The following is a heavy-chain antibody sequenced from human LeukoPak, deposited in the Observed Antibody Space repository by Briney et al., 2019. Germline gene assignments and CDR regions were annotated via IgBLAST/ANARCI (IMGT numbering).Heavy chain of an antibody. CDR3: ARGGAGATKADVFDI. D-gene: IGHD1-1*01. CDR1: GFTFSSYS. CDR2: ISSSSTYI. Sequence: GGSLRLSCSASGFTFSSYSINWVRQAPGKGLEWVSSISSSSTYIFYTDSVKGRFSISRDNAKNSLYLQMNSLRAEDTAVYYCARGGAGATKADVFDIWGQGTMVTVSS. V-gene: IGHV3-21*01. J-gene: IGHJ3*02.